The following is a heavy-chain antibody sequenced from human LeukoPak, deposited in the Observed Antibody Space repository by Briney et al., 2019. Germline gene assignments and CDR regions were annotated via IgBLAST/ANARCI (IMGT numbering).Heavy chain of an antibody. CDR1: GYTFTNYG. D-gene: IGHD3-22*01. J-gene: IGHJ4*02. Sequence: ASVKVSCKASGYTFTNYGIFWVRQAPGQGLEWMGWISAYSGNTNYAQKLQGRVTMTTETSTSTAYMELESLRSDDTAVYYCAISQGSYYDTSGYLVGDYWAQGTLVTVSS. CDR2: ISAYSGNT. V-gene: IGHV1-18*01. CDR3: AISQGSYYDTSGYLVGDY.